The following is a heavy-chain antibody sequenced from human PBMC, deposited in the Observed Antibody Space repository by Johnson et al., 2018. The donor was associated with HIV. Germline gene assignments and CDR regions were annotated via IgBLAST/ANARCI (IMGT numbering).Heavy chain of an antibody. V-gene: IGHV3-66*01. CDR1: GFNVSSNY. J-gene: IGHJ3*02. CDR2: IYSGGST. CDR3: AKDPPPNYNFWSGYPRSDAFDI. D-gene: IGHD3-3*01. Sequence: VQLVESGGGLVQPGGSLRLSCAASGFNVSSNYMSWVRQAPGKGLEWVSVIYSGGSTKYADSVRGRFTISRDKSKNTVSLQMNSLRAEDTAVYYCAKDPPPNYNFWSGYPRSDAFDIWGQGTMVTVSS.